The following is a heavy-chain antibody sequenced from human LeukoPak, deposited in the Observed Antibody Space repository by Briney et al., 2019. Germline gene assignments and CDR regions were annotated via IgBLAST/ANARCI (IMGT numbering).Heavy chain of an antibody. V-gene: IGHV1-2*02. D-gene: IGHD4-11*01. CDR3: ARDRDYSNTERGFDY. CDR1: GYTFTVYY. CDR2: INPNSGET. J-gene: IGHJ4*02. Sequence: GASVKVSCKTSGYTFTVYYIHWVRQAPGQGLEWMGWINPNSGETKYAQKFQGRVTMTGDTSISTAYMELSRLTSDDTAVYYCARDRDYSNTERGFDYWGQGTLVTVSS.